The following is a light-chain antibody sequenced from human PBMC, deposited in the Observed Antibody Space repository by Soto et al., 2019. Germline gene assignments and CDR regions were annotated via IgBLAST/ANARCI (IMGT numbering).Light chain of an antibody. CDR2: SNS. CDR3: AAWDDSLNGYV. CDR1: SSNIGSNT. J-gene: IGLJ1*01. Sequence: QSVLTQAPSASGTPGQRVTISCSGSSSNIGSNTVNWYRQLPGTAPKLLIYSNSQRPSGVPDRFSGSKSGTSASLAIGGLQSEDEADYYCAAWDDSLNGYVFGSGTKLTVL. V-gene: IGLV1-44*01.